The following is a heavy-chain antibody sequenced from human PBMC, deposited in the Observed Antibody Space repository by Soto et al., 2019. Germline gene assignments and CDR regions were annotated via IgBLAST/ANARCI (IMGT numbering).Heavy chain of an antibody. CDR1: SGSISGSYYY. CDR3: ATSQKGYNWNYFDH. J-gene: IGHJ4*02. CDR2: VFYTGFT. V-gene: IGHV4-39*01. D-gene: IGHD1-20*01. Sequence: XETLSLSCAVSSGSISGSYYYWGWLRQSPGRGPEWIGSVFYTGFTSYNPSLESRVSVSVDTSKNQFSMKVSAVTAADTAVYYCATSQKGYNWNYFDHWGQGALVTVSS.